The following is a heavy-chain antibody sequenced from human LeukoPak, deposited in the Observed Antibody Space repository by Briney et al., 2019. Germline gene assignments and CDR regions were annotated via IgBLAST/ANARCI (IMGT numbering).Heavy chain of an antibody. CDR2: IYYSGST. J-gene: IGHJ4*02. CDR1: GGSISSSSYY. D-gene: IGHD6-19*01. Sequence: PSETLSLTCTVSGGSISSSSYYWGWIRQPPGKGLEWIGSIYYSGSTYYNPSLKSRVTISVDTSKNQFSLKLSSVTAADTAVYYCARSSGWYVGSWPGLDYWGQGTLVTVSS. V-gene: IGHV4-39*01. CDR3: ARSSGWYVGSWPGLDY.